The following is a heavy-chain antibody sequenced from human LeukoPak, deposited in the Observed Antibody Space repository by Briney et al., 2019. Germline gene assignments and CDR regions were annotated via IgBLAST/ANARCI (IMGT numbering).Heavy chain of an antibody. D-gene: IGHD3-22*01. CDR1: GYTFTELS. CDR2: SDPEDGET. Sequence: ASVKVSCKVSGYTFTELSMHWVRQAPGKGLEWMGGSDPEDGETIYAQKFQGRVTMTEDTSTDTAYMELSSLRSEDTAVYYCATVKGYYDSSGYDDFDYWGQGTLVTVSS. CDR3: ATVKGYYDSSGYDDFDY. J-gene: IGHJ4*02. V-gene: IGHV1-24*01.